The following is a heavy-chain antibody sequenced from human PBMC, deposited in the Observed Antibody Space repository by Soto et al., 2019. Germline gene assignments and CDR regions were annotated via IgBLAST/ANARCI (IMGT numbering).Heavy chain of an antibody. D-gene: IGHD2-2*01. CDR2: ISGSGGST. Sequence: GGSLRLSCAASGFTFSSYAMSWVRQAPGKGLEWVSAISGSGGSTYYADSVKGQFTISRDNSKNTLYLQMNSRRAEDTAVYYCAKEGGTNIVIVPAARSGYYYFDYWGQGTLVTVSS. V-gene: IGHV3-23*01. CDR1: GFTFSSYA. CDR3: AKEGGTNIVIVPAARSGYYYFDY. J-gene: IGHJ4*02.